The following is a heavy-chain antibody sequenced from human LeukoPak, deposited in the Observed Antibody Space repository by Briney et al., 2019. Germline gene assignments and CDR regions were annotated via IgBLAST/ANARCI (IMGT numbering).Heavy chain of an antibody. J-gene: IGHJ4*02. CDR1: GGSISSGGYS. CDR2: IYHSGST. CDR3: ASPYSSRLPFDY. V-gene: IGHV4-30-2*01. D-gene: IGHD6-19*01. Sequence: SETLSLTCAVSGGSISSGGYSWSWIRQPPGKGLEWIGYIYHSGSTYYNPSLKSRVTISVDRSKNQFSLKLSSVTAADTAVYYCASPYSSRLPFDYWGQGTLVTVSS.